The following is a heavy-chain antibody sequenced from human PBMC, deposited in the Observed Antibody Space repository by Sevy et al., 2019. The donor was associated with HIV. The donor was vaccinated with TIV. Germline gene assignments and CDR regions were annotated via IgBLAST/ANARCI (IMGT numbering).Heavy chain of an antibody. V-gene: IGHV3-48*03. D-gene: IGHD3-10*01. CDR1: GFTFSSYE. CDR3: ARALFPYGSGSYRYFDY. J-gene: IGHJ4*02. Sequence: GGSLRLSCAASGFTFSSYEMNWVRQAPGKGLEWVSYISSSGSTIYYADSVKGRLTISRDNAKNSLYLQMNSLRAEDTAVYYCARALFPYGSGSYRYFDYWGQGTLVTVSS. CDR2: ISSSGSTI.